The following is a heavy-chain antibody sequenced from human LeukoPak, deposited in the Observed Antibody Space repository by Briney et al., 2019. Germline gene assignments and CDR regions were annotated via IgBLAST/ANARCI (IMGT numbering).Heavy chain of an antibody. J-gene: IGHJ6*03. CDR1: GGSISSSSYY. CDR2: IYYSGST. CDR3: ARRARDSSSWTFRRVDYYYYMDV. V-gene: IGHV4-39*01. D-gene: IGHD6-13*01. Sequence: SETLSLTCTVSGGSISSSSYYWGWIRQPPGKGLEWIGSIYYSGSTYYNPSLKSRVTISVDTSKNQFSLKLSSVTAADTAVYYCARRARDSSSWTFRRVDYYYYMDVWGKGTTVTVSS.